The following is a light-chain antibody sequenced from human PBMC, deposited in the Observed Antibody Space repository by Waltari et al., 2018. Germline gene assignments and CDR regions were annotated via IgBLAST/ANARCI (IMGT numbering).Light chain of an antibody. CDR3: SSYTTSRTLV. J-gene: IGLJ1*01. CDR2: EVT. CDR1: SSHVGHSNS. Sequence: QSALTQPASVSGSPGQSITISCTGTSSHVGHSNSVPWYQQHPDKAPKLMIYEVTKRASGVSNRLSASKSGNTASLTISGLQPEDEATYFCSSYTTSRTLVFGTGTKVTV. V-gene: IGLV2-14*01.